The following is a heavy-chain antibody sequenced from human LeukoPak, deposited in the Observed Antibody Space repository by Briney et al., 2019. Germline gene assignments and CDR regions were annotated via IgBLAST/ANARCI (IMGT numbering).Heavy chain of an antibody. CDR1: GYSISSGYY. CDR3: ARVSYDFWSGYHEYYFDY. D-gene: IGHD3-3*01. J-gene: IGHJ4*02. Sequence: SETLSLTCTVSGYSISSGYYWGWIRQPPGKGLEWIGSIYHSGSTYYNPSLKSRVTISVDTSKNQFSLKLSSVTAADTAVYYCARVSYDFWSGYHEYYFDYWGQGTLVTVSS. CDR2: IYHSGST. V-gene: IGHV4-38-2*02.